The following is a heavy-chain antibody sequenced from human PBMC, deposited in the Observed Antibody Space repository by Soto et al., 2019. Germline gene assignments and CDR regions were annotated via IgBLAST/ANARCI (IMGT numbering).Heavy chain of an antibody. J-gene: IGHJ4*02. CDR3: ARDGVTVDYYDSSGYYPDY. CDR2: INPSGGST. D-gene: IGHD3-22*01. V-gene: IGHV1-46*01. CDR1: GYTFTSYY. Sequence: ASVKVSCKASGYTFTSYYMHWVRQAPGQGLEWMGIINPSGGSTSYAQKFQGRVTMTRDTSTSTVYMELSSLRSEDTAVYYCARDGVTVDYYDSSGYYPDYWGQGTLVTVSS.